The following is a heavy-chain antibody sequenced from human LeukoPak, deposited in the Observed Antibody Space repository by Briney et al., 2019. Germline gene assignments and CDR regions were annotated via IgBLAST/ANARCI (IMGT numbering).Heavy chain of an antibody. D-gene: IGHD3-22*01. V-gene: IGHV4-59*08. CDR3: ARRYDTSGFYYFDY. J-gene: IGHJ4*01. CDR1: GGSIKNYY. Sequence: SSETLSLTCTVSGGSIKNYYWSWIRQPPGKEPEWIGYIYSSGSTNYNPSLKSRVTISVDTSKNQFSLRLSSVTAADTAVYLCARRYDTSGFYYFDYWGHGTLVTVSS. CDR2: IYSSGST.